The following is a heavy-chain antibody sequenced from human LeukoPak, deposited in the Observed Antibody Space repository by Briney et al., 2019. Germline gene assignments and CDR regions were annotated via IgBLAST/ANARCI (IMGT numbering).Heavy chain of an antibody. CDR3: AKDATRSGGNFDY. CDR1: GFTFDDYA. V-gene: IGHV3-9*03. CDR2: ISWNSGSI. Sequence: GRSLRLSCAASGFTFDDYAMHWVRQAPGKGLEWVSGISWNSGSIGYADSVKGRFTISRDNAKNSLYLQMNSLRAEDMALYYCAKDATRSGGNFDYWGQGTLVTVSS. D-gene: IGHD2-15*01. J-gene: IGHJ4*02.